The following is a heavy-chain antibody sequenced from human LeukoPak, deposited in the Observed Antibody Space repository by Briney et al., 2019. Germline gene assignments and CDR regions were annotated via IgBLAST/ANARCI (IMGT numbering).Heavy chain of an antibody. Sequence: SETLSLTCAVYGGSFSGYYWSWIRQPPGKGLEWIGYIYYSGSTNYNPSLKSRVTISVDTSKNQFSLRLSSVTAADTAVYYCARDSGSGNYEGWGQGTLVTVSS. J-gene: IGHJ4*02. V-gene: IGHV4-59*12. CDR1: GGSFSGYY. CDR3: ARDSGSGNYEG. CDR2: IYYSGST. D-gene: IGHD3-10*01.